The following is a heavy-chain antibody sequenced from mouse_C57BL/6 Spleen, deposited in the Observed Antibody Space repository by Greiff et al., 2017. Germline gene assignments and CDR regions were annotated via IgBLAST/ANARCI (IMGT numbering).Heavy chain of an antibody. V-gene: IGHV1-52*01. D-gene: IGHD2-4*01. CDR1: GYTFTSYW. Sequence: QVQLQQSGAELVRPGSSVKLSCKASGYTFTSYWMHWVKQRPIQGLEWIGNIDPSDSETHYNQKFKDKATLTVDKSSSTAYMQLSSLTSEDSAVYYCARNDYDGGFAYWGQGTLVTVSA. CDR2: IDPSDSET. J-gene: IGHJ3*01. CDR3: ARNDYDGGFAY.